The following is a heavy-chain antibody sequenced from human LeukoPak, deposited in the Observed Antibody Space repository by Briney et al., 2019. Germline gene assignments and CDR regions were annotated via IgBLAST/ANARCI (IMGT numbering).Heavy chain of an antibody. J-gene: IGHJ4*02. CDR3: ARDKDGYNLGFDY. D-gene: IGHD5-24*01. V-gene: IGHV3-53*01. Sequence: GGSLRLSCAASEFTVSSNYMSWVRQAPGKGLEWVSVIYSGGSTYYADSVKGRFTISRDNSKNTLYLQMNSLRAEDTAVYYCARDKDGYNLGFDYWGQGTLVTVSS. CDR2: IYSGGST. CDR1: EFTVSSNY.